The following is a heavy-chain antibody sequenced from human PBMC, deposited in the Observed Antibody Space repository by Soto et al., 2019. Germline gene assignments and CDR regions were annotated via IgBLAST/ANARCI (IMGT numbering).Heavy chain of an antibody. CDR2: IYYSGST. D-gene: IGHD1-26*01. CDR3: ARLGATGGYYYYYGMDV. CDR1: GGSISSSSYY. V-gene: IGHV4-39*01. J-gene: IGHJ6*02. Sequence: PSETLSLTCTVSGGSISSSSYYWGWVRQPPGKWLEWIGSIYYSGSTYYNPSLKSRVTISVDTSKNQFSLKLSSVTAADTAVYYCARLGATGGYYYYYGMDVWGQGTTVTVSS.